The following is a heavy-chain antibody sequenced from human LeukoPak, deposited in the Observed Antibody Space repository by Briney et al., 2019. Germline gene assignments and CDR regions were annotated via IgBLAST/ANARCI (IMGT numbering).Heavy chain of an antibody. Sequence: GGSLRLSXAASGFTVSSNYMSWVRQAPGKGVEWVSVIYSGGSTYYADSVKGRFTISRDNSKNTLYLQMNSLRAEDTAVYYCARDLDYYDSSGYYTVWGQGTMVTVSS. CDR3: ARDLDYYDSSGYYTV. J-gene: IGHJ3*01. CDR1: GFTVSSNY. V-gene: IGHV3-53*01. CDR2: IYSGGST. D-gene: IGHD3-22*01.